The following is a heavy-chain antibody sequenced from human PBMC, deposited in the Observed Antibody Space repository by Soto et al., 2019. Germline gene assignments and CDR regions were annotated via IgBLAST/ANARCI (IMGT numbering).Heavy chain of an antibody. CDR3: AQALVFTGSAGFDI. CDR2: IYYSGNT. V-gene: IGHV4-31*02. Sequence: QVRLQEWGPGLVKPSQTLSLKCSVSGGSITTGGRYWSLIRQLPGKGLERIEDIYYSGNTYYKASIKSRVTISVEAAKTQFSLKLSSVTAAATAVDYCAQALVFTGSAGFDIWGKWRLVTVSS. J-gene: IGHJ3*02. CDR1: GGSITTGGRY. D-gene: IGHD3-9*01.